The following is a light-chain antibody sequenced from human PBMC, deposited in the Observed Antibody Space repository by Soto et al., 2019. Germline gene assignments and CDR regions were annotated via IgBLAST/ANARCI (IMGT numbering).Light chain of an antibody. CDR3: QQRSHWLIT. Sequence: EIVLTQSPATLSLFPGERATLSCRASQSVSSYLAWYQQKPGQAPTLLIYDASNRATGIPAKFSGSGSGTAFTLTSNSLEPEDFAVYYCQQRSHWLITFGPGPKVDIK. CDR2: DAS. J-gene: IGKJ3*01. CDR1: QSVSSY. V-gene: IGKV3-11*01.